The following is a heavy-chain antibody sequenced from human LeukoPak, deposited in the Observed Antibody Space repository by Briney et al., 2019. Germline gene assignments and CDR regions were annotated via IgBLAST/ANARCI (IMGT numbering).Heavy chain of an antibody. Sequence: SVKVSCKASGYTFTSYGISWVRQAPGQGLEWMGGIIPIFGTANYAQKFQGRVTITADESTSTAYMELSSLRSEDTAVYYCARDLTSHYFDYWGQGTLVTVSS. D-gene: IGHD2-2*01. V-gene: IGHV1-69*13. CDR1: GYTFTSYG. CDR3: ARDLTSHYFDY. J-gene: IGHJ4*02. CDR2: IIPIFGTA.